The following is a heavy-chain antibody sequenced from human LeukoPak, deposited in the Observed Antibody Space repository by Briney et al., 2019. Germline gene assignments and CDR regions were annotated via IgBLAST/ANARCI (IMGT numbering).Heavy chain of an antibody. CDR1: GFTFSNYA. CDR3: ARVGRRLDTSGWNYFDY. CDR2: IKQDGSEK. J-gene: IGHJ4*02. Sequence: PGGSLRLSCAASGFTFSNYAMHWVRQAPGKGLEWVANIKQDGSEKYYVGSVKGRFTISRDNARNSLYLQMNSLRAEDTAVYYCARVGRRLDTSGWNYFDYWGQGTLVTVSS. D-gene: IGHD6-19*01. V-gene: IGHV3-7*01.